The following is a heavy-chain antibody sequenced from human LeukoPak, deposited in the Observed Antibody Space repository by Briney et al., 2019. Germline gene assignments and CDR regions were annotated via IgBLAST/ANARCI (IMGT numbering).Heavy chain of an antibody. J-gene: IGHJ3*02. CDR2: FDPEDGET. D-gene: IGHD1-26*01. V-gene: IGHV1-24*01. CDR1: GYTLTELS. Sequence: ASVKVSCKVSGYTLTELSMHWVRQAPGKGLEWMGGFDPEDGETIYAQKFQGRVTMTEDTPTDTAYMELSSLRSEDTAVYYCATDWARGELLPLYYAFDIWGQGTMVTVSS. CDR3: ATDWARGELLPLYYAFDI.